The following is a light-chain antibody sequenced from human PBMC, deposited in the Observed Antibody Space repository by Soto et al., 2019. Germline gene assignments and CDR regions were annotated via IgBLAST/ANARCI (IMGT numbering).Light chain of an antibody. J-gene: IGKJ1*01. CDR1: QSISSN. Sequence: EIEMTQAASSLSVAPGERGTLSCRASQSISSNLAWYQQKLGQAPRLLIYRASTRATGIPARFSGSGSGTEFTLTINGLQSEDFALYYCHQYENWPQTSGQGTKVDIK. CDR2: RAS. CDR3: HQYENWPQT. V-gene: IGKV3-15*01.